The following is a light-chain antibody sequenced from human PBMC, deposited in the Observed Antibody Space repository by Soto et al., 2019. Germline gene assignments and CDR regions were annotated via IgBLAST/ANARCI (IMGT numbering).Light chain of an antibody. CDR3: AAWDGSLRALL. J-gene: IGLJ2*01. V-gene: IGLV1-47*01. Sequence: QSVLTQPPSASGTPGQRVTIPCSGNSSNIGSNSVYWYQQFPGTAPKLLIYRDSQRPSGVPDRFSGSKSGTSASLAISGLRSEDEADYHCAAWDGSLRALLFGGGTKLTVL. CDR1: SSNIGSNS. CDR2: RDS.